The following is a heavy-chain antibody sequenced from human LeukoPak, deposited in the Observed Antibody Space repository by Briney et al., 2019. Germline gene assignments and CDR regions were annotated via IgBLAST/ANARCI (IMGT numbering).Heavy chain of an antibody. J-gene: IGHJ4*02. CDR2: IYYSGST. D-gene: IGHD3-22*01. V-gene: IGHV4-59*01. CDR1: GGSISSYY. Sequence: PSETLPLTCTVSGGSISSYYWSWIRQPPGKGLEWIGYIYYSGSTNYNPSLKSRVTISVDTSKNQFSLKLSSVTAADTAVYYCARHYDSSGYYFNYWGQGTLVTVSS. CDR3: ARHYDSSGYYFNY.